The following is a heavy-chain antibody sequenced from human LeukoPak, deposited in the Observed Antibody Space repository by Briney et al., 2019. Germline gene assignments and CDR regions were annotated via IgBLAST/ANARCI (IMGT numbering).Heavy chain of an antibody. Sequence: TGGSLRLSCAASGFTFSSYSMNWVRQAPGQGLEWVSSITTSSSYIYYADLVKGRFTMSRDNAKNSLYLQMNSLRDEDTAVYYCARGGYGGNSGYYYYMDVWGKGTTVTVSS. CDR3: ARGGYGGNSGYYYYMDV. CDR1: GFTFSSYS. V-gene: IGHV3-21*01. CDR2: ITTSSSYI. D-gene: IGHD4-23*01. J-gene: IGHJ6*03.